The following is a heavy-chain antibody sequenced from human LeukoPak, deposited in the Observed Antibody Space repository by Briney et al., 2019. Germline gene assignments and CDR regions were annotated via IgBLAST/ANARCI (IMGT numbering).Heavy chain of an antibody. CDR1: GYTFTSYY. V-gene: IGHV1-46*01. CDR2: INPSGGST. Sequence: ASVKVSCKASGYTFTSYYMHWVRQAPGQGLEWMGIINPSGGSTSYAQKSQGRVTMTRDMSTSTVYMELSSLRSEDTAVYYCAKWSSDAPFDYWGQGTLVTVSS. J-gene: IGHJ4*02. CDR3: AKWSSDAPFDY. D-gene: IGHD6-25*01.